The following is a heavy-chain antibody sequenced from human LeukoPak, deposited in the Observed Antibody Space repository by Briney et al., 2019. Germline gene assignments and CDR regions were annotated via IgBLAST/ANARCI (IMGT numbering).Heavy chain of an antibody. J-gene: IGHJ6*02. Sequence: GGSLRLSCAASGFTFSSYAMSWVRQAPGKGLEWVSAISGSGGSTYYADSVKGRFTISRDNSKNTLYLQMNSLRAEDTAVYYCAKDQPTPVTTYYYYGMDVWGQGTTFTVSS. D-gene: IGHD4-17*01. CDR2: ISGSGGST. CDR1: GFTFSSYA. V-gene: IGHV3-23*01. CDR3: AKDQPTPVTTYYYYGMDV.